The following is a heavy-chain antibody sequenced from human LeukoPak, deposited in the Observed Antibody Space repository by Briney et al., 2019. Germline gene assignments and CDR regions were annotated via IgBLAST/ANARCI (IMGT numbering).Heavy chain of an antibody. V-gene: IGHV1-46*01. J-gene: IGHJ4*02. D-gene: IGHD3-10*01. CDR2: IIPSDGST. CDR3: ARGKVVTMVRGVIITYFDY. Sequence: ASVKVSCKASGYSFTRYFIHWVRQAPGQGLEWMGIIIPSDGSTSYAQKFQGRVTMTRDTSTSTDYMELSSLRSEDTAVYYCARGKVVTMVRGVIITYFDYWGQGTLVTVSS. CDR1: GYSFTRYF.